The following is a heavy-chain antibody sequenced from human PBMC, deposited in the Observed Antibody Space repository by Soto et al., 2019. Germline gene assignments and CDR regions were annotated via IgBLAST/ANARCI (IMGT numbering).Heavy chain of an antibody. V-gene: IGHV4-4*02. CDR2: IYHTGTT. J-gene: IGHJ5*02. CDR3: ARGIRTWGEYVHNSFDP. Sequence: QVQLQESGPGLVKPSETLSLTCAVSGGSITTSNWWSWVRQPPEKGLDWIGEIYHTGTTNYNPSFKSGVTISVDTSKNQLSLKLSSVTAADTAVYYCARGIRTWGEYVHNSFDPWGQGTLVTVSS. CDR1: GGSITTSNW. D-gene: IGHD3-16*01.